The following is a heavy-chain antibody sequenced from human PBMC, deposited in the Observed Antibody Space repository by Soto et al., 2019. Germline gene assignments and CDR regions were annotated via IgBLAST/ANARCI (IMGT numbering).Heavy chain of an antibody. Sequence: LSLTCTVSGGSISSYYWSWIRQPPGKGLEWIGYIYYSGSTNYNPSLKSRVTISVDTSKNQFSLKLSSVTAADTAVYYCARTHYYDSSGYYRFYYFDYWGQGTLVTVSS. D-gene: IGHD3-22*01. CDR3: ARTHYYDSSGYYRFYYFDY. V-gene: IGHV4-59*01. J-gene: IGHJ4*02. CDR2: IYYSGST. CDR1: GGSISSYY.